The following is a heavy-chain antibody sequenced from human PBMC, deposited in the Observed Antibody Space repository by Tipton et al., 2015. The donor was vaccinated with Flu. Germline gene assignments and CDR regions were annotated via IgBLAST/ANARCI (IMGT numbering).Heavy chain of an antibody. CDR1: GDSMRRDYF. CDR2: IHYSGSP. CDR3: ARGMITFGGVTIDYGMDV. J-gene: IGHJ6*02. Sequence: TLSLTCTVSGDSMRRDYFWGWIRQAPGKGLEWIGNIHYSGSPHYNPSLKSRVTISVDTSKNQFSLRLNSVTAADTAVYYCARGMITFGGVTIDYGMDVWGQGTTVSVSS. D-gene: IGHD3-16*01. V-gene: IGHV4-38-2*02.